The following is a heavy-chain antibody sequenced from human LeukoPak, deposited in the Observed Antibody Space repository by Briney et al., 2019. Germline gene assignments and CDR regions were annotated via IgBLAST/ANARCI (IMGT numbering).Heavy chain of an antibody. V-gene: IGHV1-18*01. CDR1: GYTFTSYG. J-gene: IGHJ4*02. Sequence: ASVKVSCKASGYTFTSYGISWVRQAPGQGLEWMGWISAYNGNTNNAQKLQGRVTITTDTSRSTTYMELRSLRSDDTAVYYCARDGPNGGNQYWGQGTLVTVSS. CDR3: ARDGPNGGNQY. D-gene: IGHD4-23*01. CDR2: ISAYNGNT.